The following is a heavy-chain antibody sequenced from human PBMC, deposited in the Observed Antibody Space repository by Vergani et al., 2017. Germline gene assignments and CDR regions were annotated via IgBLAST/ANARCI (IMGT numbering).Heavy chain of an antibody. D-gene: IGHD3-9*01. V-gene: IGHV4-39*01. CDR2: VHSTGTT. Sequence: QAQLQESGPGLVKPSQTLSLTCTVSGGSLSSGSYYWAWIRQPPGKGLDWLGTVHSTGTTYYNPSLKSRLTVSVDRSHNYLSLHLTSVTATDTSVYYCARHLTTSYVSPFDLWGRGALGTVSS. J-gene: IGHJ2*01. CDR3: ARHLTTSYVSPFDL. CDR1: GGSLSSGSYY.